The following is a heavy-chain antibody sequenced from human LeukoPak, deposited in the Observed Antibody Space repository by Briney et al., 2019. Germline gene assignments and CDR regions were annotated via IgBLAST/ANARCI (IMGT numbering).Heavy chain of an antibody. V-gene: IGHV3-43*02. D-gene: IGHD6-13*01. Sequence: GGSLRLSCAASGFTFDDYAMHWVRQAPGKGLEWVSLISGDGGSTYYADSVKGRFTISRDYSKYSLYLQMNSLRTEDTALYYCAKGPAAYYYYYMDVWGKGTTVTVSS. J-gene: IGHJ6*03. CDR1: GFTFDDYA. CDR2: ISGDGGST. CDR3: AKGPAAYYYYYMDV.